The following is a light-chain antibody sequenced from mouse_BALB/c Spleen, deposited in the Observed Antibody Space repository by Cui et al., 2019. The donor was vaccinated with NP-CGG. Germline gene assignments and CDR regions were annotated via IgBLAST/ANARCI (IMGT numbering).Light chain of an antibody. J-gene: IGLJ1*01. CDR1: SGSVTTSNY. CDR3: ALWYSNHWV. V-gene: IGLV1*01. CDR2: GTN. Sequence: QAGFNQESALTTSPGETVTLTCRSSSGSVTTSNYANWVQEKPDHLFSGLIGGTNNRVPGVPARFSGSLIGDKAALTITGAQTEDEAIYFCALWYSNHWVFGGGTKLTVL.